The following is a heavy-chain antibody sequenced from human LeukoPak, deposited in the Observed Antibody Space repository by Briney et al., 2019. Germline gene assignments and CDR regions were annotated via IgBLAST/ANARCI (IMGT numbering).Heavy chain of an antibody. V-gene: IGHV3-23*01. J-gene: IGHJ6*02. CDR1: GFTFSSYA. Sequence: PGGSLRLSCAASGFTFSSYAMSWVRQAPGKGPEWVSTISGSGGSTFYADSVKGRFTFSRDNSKNTLYLQMNSLRAEDTAVYYCAGGTGLPPANYFYYGMDVWGQGTTVTVSS. CDR2: ISGSGGST. D-gene: IGHD3/OR15-3a*01. CDR3: AGGTGLPPANYFYYGMDV.